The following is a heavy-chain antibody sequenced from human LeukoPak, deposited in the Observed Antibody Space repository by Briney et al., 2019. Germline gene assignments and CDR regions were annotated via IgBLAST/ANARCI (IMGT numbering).Heavy chain of an antibody. J-gene: IGHJ4*02. CDR3: TTVAYNSLFF. CDR2: IKSKTDGGTT. V-gene: IGHV3-15*01. Sequence: PGGSLRLSCAASGFTFSKAWMTWVHQAPGKGXXXXXRIKSKTDGGTTDYAAPVKGRFTISTDDSKNTLYLQMNSLKTEDTAVYYCTTVAYNSLFFRGQGTLVTVSS. CDR1: GFTFSKAW. D-gene: IGHD2/OR15-2a*01.